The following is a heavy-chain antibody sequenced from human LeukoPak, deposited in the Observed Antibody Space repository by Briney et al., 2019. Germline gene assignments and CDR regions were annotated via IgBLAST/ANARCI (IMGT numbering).Heavy chain of an antibody. CDR3: VRYLVTARPVWFDP. V-gene: IGHV1-2*02. Sequence: ASVKVSCKASGYTFTGYYMHWVRQAPGQGLEWMSWINPNSGGTNNAQKFQGRVTMTRDTSISTAYMELSRLRSDDTAVYYCVRYLVTARPVWFDPWGQGTLVTVSS. CDR1: GYTFTGYY. D-gene: IGHD6-6*01. CDR2: INPNSGGT. J-gene: IGHJ5*02.